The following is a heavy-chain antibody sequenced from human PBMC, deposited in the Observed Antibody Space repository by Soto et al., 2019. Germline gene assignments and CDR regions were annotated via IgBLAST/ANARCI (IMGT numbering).Heavy chain of an antibody. D-gene: IGHD3-10*01. CDR2: INPNSGGT. V-gene: IGHV1-2*04. Sequence: ASVKVSCKASGYTFTGYYMHWVRQAPGQGLEWMGWINPNSGGTNYAQKFQGWVTMTRDTSISTAYMELSRLRSDDTAVYYCARDLGIYGSSDYYFDYWGQGTLVTVSS. CDR3: ARDLGIYGSSDYYFDY. CDR1: GYTFTGYY. J-gene: IGHJ4*02.